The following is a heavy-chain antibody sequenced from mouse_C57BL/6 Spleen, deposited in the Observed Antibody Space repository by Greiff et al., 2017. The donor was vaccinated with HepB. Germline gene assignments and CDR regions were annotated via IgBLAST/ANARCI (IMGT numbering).Heavy chain of an antibody. V-gene: IGHV1-55*01. CDR2: IYPGSGST. D-gene: IGHD1-1*01. J-gene: IGHJ2*01. CDR1: GYTFTSYW. Sequence: QVQLKQSGAELVKPGASVKMSCKASGYTFTSYWITWVKQRPGQGLEWIGDIYPGSGSTNYNEKFKSKATLTVDTSSSTAYMQLSSLTSEDSAVYYCARGYYGSVRDYWGQGTTLTVSS. CDR3: ARGYYGSVRDY.